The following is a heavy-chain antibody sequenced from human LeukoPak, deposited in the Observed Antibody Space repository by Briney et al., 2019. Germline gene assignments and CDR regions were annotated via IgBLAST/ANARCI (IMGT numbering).Heavy chain of an antibody. D-gene: IGHD1-14*01. CDR1: GFTVISNY. J-gene: IGHJ4*02. CDR2: IYSGGST. V-gene: IGHV3-53*04. Sequence: GGSLRLSCAASGFTVISNYMTWVRQAPGRGLQWVSVIYSGGSTYYADSVKGRFTTSRHSSQNTLYLQMNSLTPEATAVYYCARGGRIHPFHYLDYWGRGTLVTVSS. CDR3: ARGGRIHPFHYLDY.